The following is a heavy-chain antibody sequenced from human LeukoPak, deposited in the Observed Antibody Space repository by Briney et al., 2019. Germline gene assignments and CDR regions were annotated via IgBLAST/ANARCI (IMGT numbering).Heavy chain of an antibody. CDR3: ARVKQQRGSLLGY. D-gene: IGHD6-13*01. J-gene: IGHJ4*02. V-gene: IGHV1-2*04. CDR1: GYTFTGYY. CDR2: INPNSGGT. Sequence: ASVKVSCKASGYTFTGYYMHWVRQAPGQGLEWMGWINPNSGGTNYAQKFQGWVTMTRDTSISTAYKELSRLRSDDTAVYYCARVKQQRGSLLGYWGQGTLVTVSS.